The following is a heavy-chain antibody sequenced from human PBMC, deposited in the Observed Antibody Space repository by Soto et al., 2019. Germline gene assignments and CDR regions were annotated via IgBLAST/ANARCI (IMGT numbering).Heavy chain of an antibody. CDR2: INPDNGNK. D-gene: IGHD2-8*02. CDR1: GFTFSDHL. V-gene: IGHV1-3*01. CDR3: AKDILSVGPRANDAFDV. J-gene: IGHJ3*01. Sequence: QVQLVQSGAEVRKPGASVNISCRASGFTFSDHLINWVRQVPGQSLEWMGWINPDNGNKKYSQTFQGRVTISRQSSASIVYVEVSDLTSEDTAVFYCAKDILSVGPRANDAFDVWGQGTMVTVSS.